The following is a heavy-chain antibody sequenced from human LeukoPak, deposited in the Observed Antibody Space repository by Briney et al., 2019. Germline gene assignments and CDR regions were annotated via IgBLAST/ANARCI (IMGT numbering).Heavy chain of an antibody. CDR1: GFTFSSYW. Sequence: GGSLRLSCVASGFTFSSYWMHWVRQAPGKGLVWVSRIKTDGSTTTYADSVKGRFTISRDNVKNMLYLQMNSLRAEDTAVYYCARVISGPSRADYWGQGTLVTVSS. CDR2: IKTDGSTT. CDR3: ARVISGPSRADY. V-gene: IGHV3-74*01. D-gene: IGHD5-12*01. J-gene: IGHJ4*02.